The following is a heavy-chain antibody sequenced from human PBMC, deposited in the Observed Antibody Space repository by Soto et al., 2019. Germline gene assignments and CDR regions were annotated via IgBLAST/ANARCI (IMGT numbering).Heavy chain of an antibody. CDR2: IRSKAYGGTT. CDR1: GLTFGDYA. CDR3: TRDRRGYSYGEFDY. J-gene: IGHJ4*02. V-gene: IGHV3-49*03. D-gene: IGHD5-18*01. Sequence: GGSLRLSCTASGLTFGDYAKSWFRQAPGKGLEWVGFIRSKAYGGTTDYAASVKGRFTISRDDSKSIAYLQMNSLKTEDTAVYYCTRDRRGYSYGEFDYWGQGTLVTVS.